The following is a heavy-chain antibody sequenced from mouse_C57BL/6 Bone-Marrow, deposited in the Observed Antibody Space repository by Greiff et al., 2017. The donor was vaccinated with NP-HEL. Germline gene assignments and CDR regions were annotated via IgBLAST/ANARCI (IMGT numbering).Heavy chain of an antibody. CDR1: GFTFSDYG. V-gene: IGHV5-17*01. J-gene: IGHJ3*01. CDR3: AKGSYYYGSSPFAY. Sequence: EVKVEASGGGLVKPGGSLKLSCAASGFTFSDYGMHWVRQAPEKGLEWVAYISSGSSTIYYAETVKGRFTISRDNAKNTLFLQMTSLRSEDAAMYYCAKGSYYYGSSPFAYWGQGTLVTVSA. D-gene: IGHD1-1*01. CDR2: ISSGSSTI.